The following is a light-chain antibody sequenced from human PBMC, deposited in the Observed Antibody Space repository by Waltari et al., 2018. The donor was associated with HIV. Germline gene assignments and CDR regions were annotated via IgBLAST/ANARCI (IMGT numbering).Light chain of an antibody. Sequence: DFQMTQSPSSLSVSVGDRVTISCRASQVISNYLAWYQQKPGKVPKLLIYAASTLQSWVPSRFSGSGSGTDFTLTISSLQPEDVATYYCQKYNSAPPLTFGGGTKVEIK. V-gene: IGKV1-27*01. CDR3: QKYNSAPPLT. CDR2: AAS. CDR1: QVISNY. J-gene: IGKJ4*01.